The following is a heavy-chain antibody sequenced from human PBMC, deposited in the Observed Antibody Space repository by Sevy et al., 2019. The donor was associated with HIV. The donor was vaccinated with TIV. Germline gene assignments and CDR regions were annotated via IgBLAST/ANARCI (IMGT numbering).Heavy chain of an antibody. CDR3: TRGQSTVTTVGYAFDI. V-gene: IGHV3-49*03. CDR2: IRSKAYGETT. CDR1: GFTFGDYA. J-gene: IGHJ3*02. D-gene: IGHD4-17*01. Sequence: GGSLRLSCTASGFTFGDYAMSWFRQAPGKGLEWVGFIRSKAYGETTEYAATVKGRFTISRDDSKSIAYLQMNSLKTEDTAVYYCTRGQSTVTTVGYAFDIWGQGTMVTVSS.